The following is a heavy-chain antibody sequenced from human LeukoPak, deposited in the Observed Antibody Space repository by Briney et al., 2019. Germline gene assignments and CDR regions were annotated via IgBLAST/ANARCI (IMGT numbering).Heavy chain of an antibody. V-gene: IGHV4-34*01. CDR2: INHSGST. CDR1: GGSFSGYY. D-gene: IGHD3-16*01. Sequence: PSETLSLTCAVYGGSFSGYYWSWIRQPPGKGLEWIGEINHSGSTNYNPSLKSRVTISVDTSKNQFSLKLSSVTAADTAVYYCARDSFRGKIDYWGQGTLVTVSS. CDR3: ARDSFRGKIDY. J-gene: IGHJ4*02.